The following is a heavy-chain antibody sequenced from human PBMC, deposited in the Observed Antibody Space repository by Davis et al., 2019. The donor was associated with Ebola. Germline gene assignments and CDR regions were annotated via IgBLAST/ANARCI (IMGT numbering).Heavy chain of an antibody. Sequence: GESLKISCVASGFSFSRYDMNWVRQAPGKGLEWVSYISSGSTTLKYADSVKGRFTISRDNAKNSLYLQMNSLRDEDTAVYYCARDIGGGDAFDIWGQGTMVTVSS. V-gene: IGHV3-48*02. J-gene: IGHJ3*02. CDR2: ISSGSTTL. CDR3: ARDIGGGDAFDI. CDR1: GFSFSRYD. D-gene: IGHD3-3*01.